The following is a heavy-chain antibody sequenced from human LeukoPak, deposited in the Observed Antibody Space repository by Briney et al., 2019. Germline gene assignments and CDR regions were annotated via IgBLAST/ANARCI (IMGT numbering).Heavy chain of an antibody. J-gene: IGHJ4*02. D-gene: IGHD3-16*02. V-gene: IGHV3-30*02. Sequence: GGSLRLSCVASGFTFNTYGMHWVRQAPGKGLEWVTFIQYDGNKKYYADSVQGRFTISRDNSKNTLYLQMNSLRTEDTAVYYCAKFHYPSSGGVIVIDYFDSWGQGTLVTVSS. CDR2: IQYDGNKK. CDR1: GFTFNTYG. CDR3: AKFHYPSSGGVIVIDYFDS.